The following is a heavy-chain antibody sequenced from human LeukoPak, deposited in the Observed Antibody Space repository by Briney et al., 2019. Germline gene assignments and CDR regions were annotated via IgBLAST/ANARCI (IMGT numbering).Heavy chain of an antibody. CDR3: TKVEGGYLSY. D-gene: IGHD5-12*01. J-gene: IGHJ4*02. Sequence: GGSLRLSCAASGFTFSSYAMSWVRQAPGEGVGWVSAISGSGGSTYYADSVKGRFTISRDNSKNTLYLQMNSLRAEDTAVYYCTKVEGGYLSYWGQGTLVTVSS. CDR2: ISGSGGST. V-gene: IGHV3-23*01. CDR1: GFTFSSYA.